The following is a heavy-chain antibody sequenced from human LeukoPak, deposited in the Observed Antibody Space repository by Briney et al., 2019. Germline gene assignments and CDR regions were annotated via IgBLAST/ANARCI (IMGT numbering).Heavy chain of an antibody. D-gene: IGHD5-24*01. CDR1: GGSFSGYY. CDR2: MNHSGGT. CDR3: ARSRLHPIIFDY. V-gene: IGHV4-34*01. J-gene: IGHJ4*02. Sequence: SETLSLTCAVYGGSFSGYYWSWIRQPPGKGLEWIGEMNHSGGTTYNPSLKSRVTISVDTSKTQFSLKLSSVTAADTAVYYCARSRLHPIIFDYWGQGTLVTVSS.